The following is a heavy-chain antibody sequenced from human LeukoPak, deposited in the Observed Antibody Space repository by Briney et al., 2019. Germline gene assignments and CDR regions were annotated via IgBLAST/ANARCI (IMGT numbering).Heavy chain of an antibody. CDR2: ISAYNGKT. D-gene: IGHD3-22*01. V-gene: IGHV1-18*01. Sequence: GASVKVSCKASGYTFTSYGISWVRQAPRRGLEWMGWISAYNGKTNYAQKFQGRVTMTRDTSISTAYMELSRLTYDDTAVYYCARGGPYYYDSSGHYYLDYWGQGTLVTVSS. CDR3: ARGGPYYYDSSGHYYLDY. CDR1: GYTFTSYG. J-gene: IGHJ4*02.